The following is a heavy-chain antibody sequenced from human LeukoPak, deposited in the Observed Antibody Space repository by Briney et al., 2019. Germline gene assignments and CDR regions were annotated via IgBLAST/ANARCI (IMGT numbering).Heavy chain of an antibody. CDR2: IYNSGST. J-gene: IGHJ4*02. Sequence: SETLSLICTVSGGSISSGDYYWRWIRQPPGKGVEWIGYIYNSGSTYYKPSLKRLVTISADTYKNQFSLKLSSVTAADTAVYYCARGGGSVDYCGQGTLVTVSS. CDR3: ARGGGSVDY. CDR1: GGSISSGDYY. V-gene: IGHV4-30-4*08.